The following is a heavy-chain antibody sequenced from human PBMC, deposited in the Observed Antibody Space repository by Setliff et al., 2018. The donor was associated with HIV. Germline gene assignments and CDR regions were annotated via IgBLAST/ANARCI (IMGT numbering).Heavy chain of an antibody. D-gene: IGHD6-19*01. Sequence: LSLPCSVSGGSINTSSYYWAWVRQPPGNELEWIGSIYHDGTTHYRSSLRSRAAISIDTSKSQISLKVRSVTAADTAVYFCAGHPVTSGWLSLNWFDPWGQGILVTVSS. CDR2: IYHDGTT. V-gene: IGHV4-39*07. CDR3: AGHPVTSGWLSLNWFDP. J-gene: IGHJ5*01. CDR1: GGSINTSSYY.